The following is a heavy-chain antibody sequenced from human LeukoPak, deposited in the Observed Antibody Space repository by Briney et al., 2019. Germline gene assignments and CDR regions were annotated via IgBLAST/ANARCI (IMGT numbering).Heavy chain of an antibody. CDR3: ARAPEYGLYYFDH. D-gene: IGHD1-14*01. Sequence: KPSETLSLTCTVSGGSISSGSYYWGWIRQPPGKGLEWIGNIYYSGSTYYNPSLKSRVSISVDTSKNQFSLKLTSVTAADTAVYYCARAPEYGLYYFDHWGQGTLVTVSP. J-gene: IGHJ4*02. V-gene: IGHV4-39*07. CDR1: GGSISSGSYY. CDR2: IYYSGST.